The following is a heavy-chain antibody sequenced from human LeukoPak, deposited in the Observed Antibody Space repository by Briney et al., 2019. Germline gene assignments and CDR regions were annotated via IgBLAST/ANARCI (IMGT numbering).Heavy chain of an antibody. CDR1: GYTFNIYY. CDR3: ARGDIDH. D-gene: IGHD2-15*01. Sequence: AASVKVSCXTSGYTFNIYYVQWVRQAPGQGLEWMGVIHPNDGGTTYAQKSQGRIIMTSDTSTSTIYMELSSLRSDDTAVYYCARGDIDHWGQGTLVTVSS. V-gene: IGHV1-46*02. CDR2: IHPNDGGT. J-gene: IGHJ5*02.